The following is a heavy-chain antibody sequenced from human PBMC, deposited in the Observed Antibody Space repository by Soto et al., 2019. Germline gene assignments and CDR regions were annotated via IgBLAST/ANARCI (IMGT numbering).Heavy chain of an antibody. V-gene: IGHV3-74*01. CDR1: EFTFSNYW. D-gene: IGHD5-12*01. J-gene: IGHJ4*02. CDR3: VRDLTDGYVDFDS. CDR2: ISPYGFST. Sequence: PGGSLRLSCVASEFTFSNYWMHWVRQAPGRGLVWVSRISPYGFSTIYADSVRGRFTISRDNAKNTLYLQMNSLRAEDTAVYYCVRDLTDGYVDFDSWGQGTPVTISS.